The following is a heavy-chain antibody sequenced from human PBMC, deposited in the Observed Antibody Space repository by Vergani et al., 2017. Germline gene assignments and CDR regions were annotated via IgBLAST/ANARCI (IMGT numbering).Heavy chain of an antibody. J-gene: IGHJ6*03. CDR2: ISNDGSKK. CDR3: AKAGSVTSGGVQYNFYMDV. D-gene: IGHD1-1*01. Sequence: QVQLAESGGGRVQPVRSPRLSCAASGFSFSSHAIHWVRQAPGKGLEWVAVISNDGSKKYYADSVKGRFTISRDNSKNTLDLQMNSLRTQDTAVYYCAKAGSVTSGGVQYNFYMDVWGKGTTVTVS. V-gene: IGHV3-30*18. CDR1: GFSFSSHA.